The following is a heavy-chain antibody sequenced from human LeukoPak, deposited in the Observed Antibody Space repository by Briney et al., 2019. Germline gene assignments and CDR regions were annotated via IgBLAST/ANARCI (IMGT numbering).Heavy chain of an antibody. Sequence: SSETLSLTCTVSGGSISSSSYYWGWIRQPPGKGLEWIGSIYYSGSTYYNPSLKSRVTISVDTSKNQFSLKLSSVTAADTAVYYCARPLSGSYYRAFDIWGQGTMVTVSS. CDR3: ARPLSGSYYRAFDI. CDR1: GGSISSSSYY. D-gene: IGHD1-26*01. CDR2: IYYSGST. V-gene: IGHV4-39*01. J-gene: IGHJ3*02.